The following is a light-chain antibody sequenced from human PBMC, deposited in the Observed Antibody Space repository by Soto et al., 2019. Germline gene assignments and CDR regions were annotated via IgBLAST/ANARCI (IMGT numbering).Light chain of an antibody. CDR1: SRDVGGFSY. J-gene: IGLJ1*01. CDR3: CSYTTSNARQIV. Sequence: QSALIKAASGCGPPGQSIAISGTVTSRDVGGFSYVAWYQHRPGKAPKLMIYDVSNRPSGVSNRFSGSKSGNTASLTISGLQPEDAADYYCCSYTTSNARQIVFGTGTKV. V-gene: IGLV2-14*03. CDR2: DVS.